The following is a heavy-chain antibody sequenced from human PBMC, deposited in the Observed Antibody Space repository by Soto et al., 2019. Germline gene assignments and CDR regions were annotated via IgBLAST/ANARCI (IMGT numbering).Heavy chain of an antibody. D-gene: IGHD5-18*01. V-gene: IGHV3-30-3*01. CDR1: GFTFSSYA. Sequence: PGGSLRLSCAASGFTFSSYAMHWVRQAPGKGLEWVAVISYDGSNKYYADSVKGRFTISRDNSKNTLYLQMNSLRAEDTAVYYCARGRGYSYGYWSGVDYWGQGTLVTVSS. J-gene: IGHJ4*02. CDR3: ARGRGYSYGYWSGVDY. CDR2: ISYDGSNK.